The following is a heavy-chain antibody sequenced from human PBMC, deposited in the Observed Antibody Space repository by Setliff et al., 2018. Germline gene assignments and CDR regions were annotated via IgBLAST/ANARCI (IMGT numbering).Heavy chain of an antibody. D-gene: IGHD2-8*01. CDR3: SRLVRFCTKTACQRLSGGEF. V-gene: IGHV1-18*01. CDR1: GYTFNDYG. Sequence: VASVQVSCKTSGYTFNDYGITWVRQVPGQGLEWMGWISSYTGKTYYAEKLQGRVPLTTDTSTSTAYLDLRSLESDDTAVYYCSRLVRFCTKTACQRLSGGEFWGQGTLVTVSS. J-gene: IGHJ4*02. CDR2: ISSYTGKT.